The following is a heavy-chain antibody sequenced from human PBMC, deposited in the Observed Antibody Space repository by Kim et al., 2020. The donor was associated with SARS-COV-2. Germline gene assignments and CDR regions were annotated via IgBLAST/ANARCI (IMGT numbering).Heavy chain of an antibody. CDR3: AKAIKAAALGGGWYCFDY. J-gene: IGHJ4*02. D-gene: IGHD2-2*01. V-gene: IGHV3-9*01. Sequence: GGSLRLSCAASGFTFDDYAMHWVRQAPGKGLEWVSGISCNSGSIGYADSVKGRFTISRDNAKNSLYLQMNSLRAEDTALYYCAKAIKAAALGGGWYCFDYWGQGTLVTVSS. CDR2: ISCNSGSI. CDR1: GFTFDDYA.